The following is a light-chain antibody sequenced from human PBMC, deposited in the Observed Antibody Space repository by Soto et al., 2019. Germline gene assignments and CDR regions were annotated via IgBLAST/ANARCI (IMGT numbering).Light chain of an antibody. Sequence: DIVLTQSPATLSLSPGERATLSCRASQSVSSYLAWYQQKPGQAPRLLIYDASNRATGIPARFSGSGSGTDFTLTISSLEPEDFAVYYCQQRSNLPPYTFGQGTNLEIK. CDR1: QSVSSY. CDR3: QQRSNLPPYT. J-gene: IGKJ2*01. V-gene: IGKV3-11*01. CDR2: DAS.